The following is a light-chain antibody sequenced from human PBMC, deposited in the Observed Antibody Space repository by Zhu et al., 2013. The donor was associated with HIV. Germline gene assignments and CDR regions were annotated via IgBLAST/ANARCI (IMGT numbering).Light chain of an antibody. V-gene: IGLV3-21*01. J-gene: IGLJ1*01. CDR2: DDT. CDR1: NIGSKS. CDR3: QAWDSSFGL. Sequence: SYELTQPPSMSVAPGKTARITCGGNNIGSKSVHWYQQKPGQAPVLVIYDDTDRPSGIPERFSGSNSGNTASLTISGTQAMDEADYYCQAWDSSFGLFGTGTKVTVL.